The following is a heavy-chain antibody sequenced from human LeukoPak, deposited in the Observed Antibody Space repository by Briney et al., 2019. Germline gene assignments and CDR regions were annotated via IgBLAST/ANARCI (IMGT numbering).Heavy chain of an antibody. J-gene: IGHJ4*02. CDR2: IYYSGST. CDR1: GGSISSYY. CDR3: ARSVGYSYGLFDY. V-gene: IGHV4-59*01. Sequence: SETLSLTCTVSGGSISSYYWSWIRQPPGKGLEWIGYIYYSGSTNYNPSLKSRVTISVDTSKNQFSLKLSSVTAADTAVYYCARSVGYSYGLFDYWGQGTLSPSPQ. D-gene: IGHD5-18*01.